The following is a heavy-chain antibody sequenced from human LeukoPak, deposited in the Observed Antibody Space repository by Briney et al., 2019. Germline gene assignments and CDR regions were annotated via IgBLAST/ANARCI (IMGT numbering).Heavy chain of an antibody. Sequence: GASVKVSCKASGGTFSSYAISWVRQAPGQGLEWMGRIIPILGIANYAQKFQGRVTITADKSTSTAYMELSSLRSEDTAVYYCARAPGRGIAAADFDYWGQGTLVTVSS. V-gene: IGHV1-69*04. CDR2: IIPILGIA. CDR1: GGTFSSYA. J-gene: IGHJ4*02. CDR3: ARAPGRGIAAADFDY. D-gene: IGHD6-13*01.